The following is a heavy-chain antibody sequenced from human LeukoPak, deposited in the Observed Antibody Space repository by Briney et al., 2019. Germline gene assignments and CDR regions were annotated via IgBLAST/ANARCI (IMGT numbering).Heavy chain of an antibody. CDR3: AREGGIAAAGHLYYFDY. V-gene: IGHV4-59*01. CDR1: GGSISSYY. CDR2: IYYSGST. Sequence: SETLSLTCTVSGGSISSYYWSWIRQPPGKGLEWIGYIYYSGSTNYKPSLKSRVTISVDTSKNQFSLKLSSVTAADTAVYYCAREGGIAAAGHLYYFDYWGQGTLVTVSS. J-gene: IGHJ4*02. D-gene: IGHD6-13*01.